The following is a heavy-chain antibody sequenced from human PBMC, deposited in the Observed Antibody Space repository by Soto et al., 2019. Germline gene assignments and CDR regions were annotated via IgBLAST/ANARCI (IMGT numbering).Heavy chain of an antibody. D-gene: IGHD3-22*01. CDR1: GYTFTSYA. Sequence: ASVKVSCKASGYTFTSYAMHWVRRAPGQRLEWMGWINAGNGNTKYSQKFQGRVTITRDTSASTAYMELSSLRSEDTAVYYCARESXPGQASYYYDSSGYPDYWGQGTLVTVSS. J-gene: IGHJ4*02. CDR2: INAGNGNT. V-gene: IGHV1-3*01. CDR3: ARESXPGQASYYYDSSGYPDY.